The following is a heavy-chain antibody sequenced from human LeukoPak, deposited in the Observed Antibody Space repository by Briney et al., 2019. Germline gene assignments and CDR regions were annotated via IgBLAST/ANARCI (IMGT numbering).Heavy chain of an antibody. V-gene: IGHV3-30*09. CDR1: GFTFSSCA. CDR3: ARDWFSSKMIFGVAKS. D-gene: IGHD3-3*01. J-gene: IGHJ5*02. Sequence: PRGSLRLSCAASGFTFSSCAMHWVRQTPGKGLEWVAVISSDGSYEYYADSVKGRFAISRDNSKKTLNLQMNSLRAEDTAVYHCARDWFSSKMIFGVAKSWGQGILVTVSS. CDR2: ISSDGSYE.